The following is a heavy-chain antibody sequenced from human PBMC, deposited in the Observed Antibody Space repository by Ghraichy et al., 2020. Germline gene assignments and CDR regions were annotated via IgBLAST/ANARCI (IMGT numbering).Heavy chain of an antibody. CDR1: GFTFSDYY. J-gene: IGHJ6*02. D-gene: IGHD2-2*01. V-gene: IGHV3-11*01. CDR2: ISSSGSTI. CDR3: ARGCSSTSCYVFGGYGMDV. Sequence: GGSLRLSCAASGFTFSDYYMSWIRQAPGKGLEWVSYISSSGSTIYYADSVKGRFTISRDNAKNSLYLQMNSLRAEDTAVYYCARGCSSTSCYVFGGYGMDVWGQGTTVTVSS.